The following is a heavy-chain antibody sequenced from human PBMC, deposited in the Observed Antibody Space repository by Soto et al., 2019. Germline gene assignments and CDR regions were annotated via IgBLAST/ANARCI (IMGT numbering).Heavy chain of an antibody. J-gene: IGHJ6*02. CDR3: ARDIAAASTYYYYGMDV. CDR1: GYTFTSYG. Sequence: QVQLVQSGAEVKKPGASVKVSCKASGYTFTSYGISWVRQAPGQGLEWMGWISAYNGNTNYAQKLQGRVTMTTDTSTSTAYMELRSLRSDDTAAYYCARDIAAASTYYYYGMDVWGQGTTVTVSS. V-gene: IGHV1-18*01. CDR2: ISAYNGNT. D-gene: IGHD6-13*01.